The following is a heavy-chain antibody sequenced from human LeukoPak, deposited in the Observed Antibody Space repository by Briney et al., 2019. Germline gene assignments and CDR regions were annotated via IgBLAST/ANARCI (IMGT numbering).Heavy chain of an antibody. Sequence: ASVTVSFTSSVYTFTVYYMHWVRQAPGQGLGWMGWISPNSGGTNYAQKFQGRVTMTRDTSISTAYMELSSLRSDDTAVYHCARDLGEGYVDFWGQGTLVTVSS. CDR3: ARDLGEGYVDF. J-gene: IGHJ4*02. V-gene: IGHV1-2*02. CDR2: ISPNSGGT. D-gene: IGHD1-26*01. CDR1: VYTFTVYY.